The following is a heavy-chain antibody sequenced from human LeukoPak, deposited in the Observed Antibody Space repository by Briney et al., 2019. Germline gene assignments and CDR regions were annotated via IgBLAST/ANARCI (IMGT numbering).Heavy chain of an antibody. CDR1: GYTFTGYY. D-gene: IGHD5-18*01. Sequence: ASVKVSCKASGYTFTGYYMHWVRQAPGQGLEWMGRINPNSGGTNYAQKFQGRVTMTRDTSISTAYMELSRLRSDDTAVYYCARAAITAMVKYYFDYWGQGTLVTVSS. J-gene: IGHJ4*02. V-gene: IGHV1-2*06. CDR3: ARAAITAMVKYYFDY. CDR2: INPNSGGT.